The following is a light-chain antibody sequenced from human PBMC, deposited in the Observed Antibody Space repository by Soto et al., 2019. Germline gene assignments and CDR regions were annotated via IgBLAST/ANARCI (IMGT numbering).Light chain of an antibody. CDR3: HSYDISLSASV. CDR1: SSNIGAGYD. Sequence: QSVLTQPPSVSGAPGQRVTISCTGSSSNIGAGYDVHWYQQLPGTAPKLLIYGNTNRPSGVPDRFSGSKSGTSASLAITGLQAEDEADYYCHSYDISLSASVFGGGTKLTVL. V-gene: IGLV1-40*01. CDR2: GNT. J-gene: IGLJ2*01.